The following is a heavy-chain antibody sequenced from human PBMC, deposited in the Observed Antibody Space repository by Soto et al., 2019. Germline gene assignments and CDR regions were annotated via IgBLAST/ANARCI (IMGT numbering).Heavy chain of an antibody. D-gene: IGHD5-12*01. CDR2: IYYSGST. Sequence: QVQLQESGPGLVKPSETLSLTCTVSGGSVSSGSYYCSWIRQPPGKGLEWIGYIYYSGSTNYNPSLKSRVTISVDTSKNQFSLKLSAVTAADTAVYYCARGRRDGYNYYFDYGGQGTLVTVSS. V-gene: IGHV4-61*01. J-gene: IGHJ4*02. CDR3: ARGRRDGYNYYFDY. CDR1: GGSVSSGSYY.